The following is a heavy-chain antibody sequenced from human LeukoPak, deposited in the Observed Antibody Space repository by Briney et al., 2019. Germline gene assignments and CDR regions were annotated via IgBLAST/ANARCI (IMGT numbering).Heavy chain of an antibody. Sequence: GGSLRLSCAASGFTFSSYAMHWVRQAPGKGLEWVAVISYDGSNKYYADSVKGRFTISRDNSKNTLYLQMNSLRAEDTAVYYCAKDQRFADSYPDYWGQGTLVTVSS. CDR3: AKDQRFADSYPDY. J-gene: IGHJ4*02. CDR1: GFTFSSYA. CDR2: ISYDGSNK. D-gene: IGHD5-18*01. V-gene: IGHV3-30-3*01.